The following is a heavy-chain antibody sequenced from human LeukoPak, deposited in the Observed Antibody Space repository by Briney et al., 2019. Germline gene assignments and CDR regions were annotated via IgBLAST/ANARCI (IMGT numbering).Heavy chain of an antibody. V-gene: IGHV3-21*01. D-gene: IGHD4-23*01. J-gene: IGHJ5*02. Sequence: PGGSLRLSCAASGFTFSSYSMNWVRQAPGKGLEWVSSISSSSSYIYYADSVKGRFTISRDNAKNSLYLQMNSLRAEDTAVYYCARESSIYGGNWFDPWGQGTLVTVSS. CDR1: GFTFSSYS. CDR3: ARESSIYGGNWFDP. CDR2: ISSSSSYI.